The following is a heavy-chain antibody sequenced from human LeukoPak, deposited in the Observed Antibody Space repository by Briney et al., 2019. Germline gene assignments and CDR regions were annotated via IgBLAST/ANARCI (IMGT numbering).Heavy chain of an antibody. Sequence: PSETLSLTCAVYGGSFSGYYWSWVRHAPGKGLEWVGRIKTKTDGETTDYAAPVKGRFTLSRDDSKATVYLHMNNLKTEDTAVYYCTTDALDYNDSSGFYYYFDYWGQGTLVTVSS. CDR3: TTDALDYNDSSGFYYYFDY. V-gene: IGHV3-15*01. J-gene: IGHJ4*02. D-gene: IGHD3-22*01. CDR1: GGSFSGYY. CDR2: IKTKTDGETT.